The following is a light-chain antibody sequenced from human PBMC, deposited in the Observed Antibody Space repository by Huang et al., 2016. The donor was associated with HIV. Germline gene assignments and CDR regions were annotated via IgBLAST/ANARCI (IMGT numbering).Light chain of an antibody. V-gene: IGKV2-24*01. J-gene: IGKJ1*01. CDR1: QGLVHSDGNTY. CDR2: KIS. CDR3: MQATQFPWT. Sequence: DIVMTQTPLSSPVTLGQPASISCKSTQGLVHSDGNTYLSWLQQRPGQSPRLLIYKISNRFPGVPDRFSGSGAGTDFTLKISRVEAEDVGVYYCMQATQFPWTFGQGTKVEIK.